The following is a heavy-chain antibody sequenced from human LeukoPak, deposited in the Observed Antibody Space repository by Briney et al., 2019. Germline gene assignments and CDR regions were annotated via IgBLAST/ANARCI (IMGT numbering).Heavy chain of an antibody. CDR1: GFTFSDYY. D-gene: IGHD3-9*01. J-gene: IGHJ4*02. Sequence: GGSLRLSCAASGFTFSDYYMSWIRQAPGKGLEWVSYISSSGSTIYYADPVKGRFTISRDNAKNSLYLQMNSLRAEDTAVYYCARTLRYPKNYYFDYWGQGTLVTVSS. V-gene: IGHV3-11*01. CDR2: ISSSGSTI. CDR3: ARTLRYPKNYYFDY.